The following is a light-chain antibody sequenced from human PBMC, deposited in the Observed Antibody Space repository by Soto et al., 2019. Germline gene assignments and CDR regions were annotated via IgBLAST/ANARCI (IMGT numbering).Light chain of an antibody. J-gene: IGKJ1*01. Sequence: DIVLTQSPATLSLYPGERATLSCRASQSVSSYLAWYQQKPGQAPRLLIYDASNRATGIPARFSGSGSGTDFTLTISSLEPEDFAVYYCQQRSNWPGTFGQGTKVDIK. CDR2: DAS. V-gene: IGKV3-11*01. CDR3: QQRSNWPGT. CDR1: QSVSSY.